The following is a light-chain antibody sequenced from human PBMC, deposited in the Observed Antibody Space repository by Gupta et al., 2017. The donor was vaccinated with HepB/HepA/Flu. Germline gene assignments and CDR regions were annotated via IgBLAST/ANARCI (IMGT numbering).Light chain of an antibody. CDR1: SSDVGGYNY. Sequence: QSALTQPPSASGSPGQSVTISCAGTSSDVGGYNYVSWYQQHPGKAPKLIIYEVSKRPSGVPDRFSGSKSANTASLTVSGLQAEDEADYYCSSYAGSNNWVFGGGTKLTVL. CDR2: EVS. J-gene: IGLJ3*02. V-gene: IGLV2-8*01. CDR3: SSYAGSNNWV.